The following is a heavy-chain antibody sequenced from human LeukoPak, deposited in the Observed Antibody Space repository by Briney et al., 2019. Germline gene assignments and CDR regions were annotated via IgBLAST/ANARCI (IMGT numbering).Heavy chain of an antibody. Sequence: SETLSLTCTVSGGSVSSGSYYWSWIRQPPGKGLEWIGYIYYSGSTNYNPSLKSRVTISVDTSKNQFSLKLSSVTAADTAVYYCARHGIKQWLVRGFDYWGQGTLVTVSS. V-gene: IGHV4-61*01. J-gene: IGHJ4*02. CDR3: ARHGIKQWLVRGFDY. CDR2: IYYSGST. D-gene: IGHD6-19*01. CDR1: GGSVSSGSYY.